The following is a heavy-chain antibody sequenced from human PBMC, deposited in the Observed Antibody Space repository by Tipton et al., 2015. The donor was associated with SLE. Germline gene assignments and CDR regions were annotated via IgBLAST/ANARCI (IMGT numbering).Heavy chain of an antibody. CDR2: IYDSGST. CDR1: GGSITSGYY. D-gene: IGHD4-17*01. V-gene: IGHV4-59*08. CDR3: ARDYGDFNWFDP. J-gene: IGHJ5*02. Sequence: GLVKPSETLSLTCTVSGGSITSGYYWGWIRQPPGKGLEWIGYIYDSGSTNYNPSLKSRVSISVDTSKNQFSLRLGSVTAADTAMYYCARDYGDFNWFDPWGQGTLVIVSS.